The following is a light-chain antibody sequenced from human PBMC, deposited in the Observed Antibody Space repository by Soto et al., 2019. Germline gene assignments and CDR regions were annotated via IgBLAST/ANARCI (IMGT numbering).Light chain of an antibody. CDR1: SSDVGGYNF. Sequence: QSALTQPGSVSGSPGQSVTISCTGTSSDVGGYNFVSWYQHHPGKAPKLIIYNVIQRPSGVPDRFSASKSDNTASLTISGLQAEDEADYYCCSFAGSYTYVFGTGTKVTVL. CDR3: CSFAGSYTYV. CDR2: NVI. V-gene: IGLV2-11*01. J-gene: IGLJ1*01.